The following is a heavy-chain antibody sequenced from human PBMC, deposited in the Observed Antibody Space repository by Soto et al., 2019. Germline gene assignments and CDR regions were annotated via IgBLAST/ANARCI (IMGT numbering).Heavy chain of an antibody. J-gene: IGHJ3*02. D-gene: IGHD3-22*01. V-gene: IGHV4-30-4*01. CDR3: ARDPPYYYDSSGYYSDAFDI. CDR1: GGSISSGDYY. CDR2: IYYSGST. Sequence: SETLSLTCTVAGGSISSGDYYWSWIRQPPGKGLEWIGYIYYSGSTYYNPSLKSRVTISVDTSKNQFSLKLSSVTAADTAVYYCARDPPYYYDSSGYYSDAFDIWGQGTMVTVSS.